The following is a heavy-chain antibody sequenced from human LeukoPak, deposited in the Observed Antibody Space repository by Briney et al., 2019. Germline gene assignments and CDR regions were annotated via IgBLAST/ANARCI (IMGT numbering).Heavy chain of an antibody. Sequence: GASVKVSCKASGYTFTSNYIHWVRQAPGQGLEWMGMIYPRDGSTSYAQKFQGRVTVTRDTSTSTVHMELSGLRSEDTAVYYCARDPLAGEDYWGQGTLVTVSS. CDR3: ARDPLAGEDY. CDR1: GYTFTSNY. J-gene: IGHJ4*02. D-gene: IGHD3-16*01. V-gene: IGHV1-46*01. CDR2: IYPRDGST.